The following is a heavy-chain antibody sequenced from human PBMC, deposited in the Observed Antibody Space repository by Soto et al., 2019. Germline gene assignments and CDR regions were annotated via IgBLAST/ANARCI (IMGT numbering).Heavy chain of an antibody. Sequence: GASVKVSCKASGYTFTSYGISWVRQAPGQGLEWMGWISAYNGNTNYAQKLQGRVTMTTDTSTSTAYMELRSLRSDDTAVYYCAREGGLWYRSSYWFDPWGQGTLVTVSS. J-gene: IGHJ5*02. V-gene: IGHV1-18*01. CDR1: GYTFTSYG. D-gene: IGHD6-6*01. CDR2: ISAYNGNT. CDR3: AREGGLWYRSSYWFDP.